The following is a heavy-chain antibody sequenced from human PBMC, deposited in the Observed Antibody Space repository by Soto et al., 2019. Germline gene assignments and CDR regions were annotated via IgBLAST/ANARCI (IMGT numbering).Heavy chain of an antibody. V-gene: IGHV4-59*12. J-gene: IGHJ5*02. CDR1: GGSISRYF. CDR3: ARGLLWFGGNWFDP. Sequence: SETLSLTCSVSGGSISRYFWNWIRQSPRKGLEWVGYVYYTGSTTYNPSLKSRVAISVDTSKNQFSLKLSSVTAADTAVYYCARGLLWFGGNWFDPWGQGTLVTVSS. D-gene: IGHD3-10*01. CDR2: VYYTGST.